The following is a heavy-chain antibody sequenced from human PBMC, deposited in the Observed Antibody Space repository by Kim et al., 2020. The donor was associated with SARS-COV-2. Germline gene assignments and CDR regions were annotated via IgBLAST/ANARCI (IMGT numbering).Heavy chain of an antibody. CDR2: INTNTGNP. D-gene: IGHD6-13*01. J-gene: IGHJ4*02. V-gene: IGHV7-4-1*02. CDR3: ARDASSWYRAPFDY. CDR1: GYTFTSYA. Sequence: ASVKVSCKASGYTFTSYAMNWVRQAPGQGLEWMGWINTNTGNPTYAQGFTGRFVFSLDTSVSTAYLQISSLKAEDTAVYYCARDASSWYRAPFDYWGQGTLVTVSS.